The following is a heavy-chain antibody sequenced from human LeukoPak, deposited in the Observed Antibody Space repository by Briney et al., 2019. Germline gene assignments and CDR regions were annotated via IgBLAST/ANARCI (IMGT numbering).Heavy chain of an antibody. CDR3: ARGGRIYYGSGSYLDY. CDR2: IYYSGST. Sequence: SETLSLTCTVSGGSISSSSYYWGWIRQPPGKGLEWIGSIYYSGSTYYNPSLKSRVTISVDKSKNQFSLKLSSVTAADTAVYYCARGGRIYYGSGSYLDYWGQGTLVTVSS. CDR1: GGSISSSSYY. V-gene: IGHV4-39*07. D-gene: IGHD3-10*01. J-gene: IGHJ4*02.